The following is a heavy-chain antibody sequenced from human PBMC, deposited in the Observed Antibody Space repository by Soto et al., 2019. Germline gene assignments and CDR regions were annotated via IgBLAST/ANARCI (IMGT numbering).Heavy chain of an antibody. Sequence: ASVKVSCKASGYTFTSYDINWVRQVTGQGLEWMGWMNPNSGNTGYAQKFQGRVTMTRNTSISTAYMELSSLRSEDTAVYYCARGVYKLLHYYYGMDVWGQGTTVTVSS. J-gene: IGHJ6*02. CDR2: MNPNSGNT. CDR3: ARGVYKLLHYYYGMDV. CDR1: GYTFTSYD. D-gene: IGHD2-2*01. V-gene: IGHV1-8*01.